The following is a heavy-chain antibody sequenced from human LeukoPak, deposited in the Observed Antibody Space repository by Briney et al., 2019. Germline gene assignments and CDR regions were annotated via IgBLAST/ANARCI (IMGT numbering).Heavy chain of an antibody. CDR1: GGSISTYY. CDR2: IDYSGST. J-gene: IGHJ3*02. CDR3: ARVRRYTSRPDAFDI. V-gene: IGHV4-59*01. Sequence: PSETLSLTCTVSGGSISTYYWSWIRQPRGKGLEWIGYIDYSGSTNYNPSLKSRVTISVDTSKNQFSLKLSSVTAADTALYYCARVRRYTSRPDAFDIWGRGTMVTVSS. D-gene: IGHD6-13*01.